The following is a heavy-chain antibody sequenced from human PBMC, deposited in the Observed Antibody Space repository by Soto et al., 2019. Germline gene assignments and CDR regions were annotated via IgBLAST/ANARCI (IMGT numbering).Heavy chain of an antibody. CDR3: EREQMAAARTPGLHMDV. J-gene: IGHJ6*03. D-gene: IGHD6-6*01. CDR1: GYTFTSYA. Sequence: QVQLVQSGAEVKKPGASVKVSCKASGYTFTSYAMHWVRQAPGQRLEWMGWINAGNGNTKYSQKFQGKVTITRDTSASTAYMELSSLRSEDTAVYYCEREQMAAARTPGLHMDVWGKGTTVTVSS. CDR2: INAGNGNT. V-gene: IGHV1-3*01.